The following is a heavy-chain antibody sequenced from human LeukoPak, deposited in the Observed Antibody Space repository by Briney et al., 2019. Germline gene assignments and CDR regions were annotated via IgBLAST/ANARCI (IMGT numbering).Heavy chain of an antibody. D-gene: IGHD3-9*01. CDR2: IYYSGST. CDR1: GVSIGSYY. CDR3: ARDLTRFDY. J-gene: IGHJ4*02. Sequence: SETLSLTCTVSGVSIGSYYWTWIRQPPGKGLEWIGYIYYSGSTNYNPSLKSRVTISVDTSKNQLSLKLTSVTAADTAVYYCARDLTRFDYWSQGTLVTVSS. V-gene: IGHV4-59*01.